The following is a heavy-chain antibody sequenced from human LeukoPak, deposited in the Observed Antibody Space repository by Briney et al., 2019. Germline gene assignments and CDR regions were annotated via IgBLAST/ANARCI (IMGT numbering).Heavy chain of an antibody. CDR2: INPNSGGT. CDR1: GYTFTGYY. Sequence: ASVKVSCKASGYTFTGYYMHWVRQAPGQGLEWMGWINPNSGGTNYAQKFQGRVTMTRDTSISTAYMELSRLRADDTAVYYCAGAAEIVVVTTSFDPWGQGTLVTVSS. CDR3: AGAAEIVVVTTSFDP. V-gene: IGHV1-2*02. J-gene: IGHJ5*02. D-gene: IGHD2-21*02.